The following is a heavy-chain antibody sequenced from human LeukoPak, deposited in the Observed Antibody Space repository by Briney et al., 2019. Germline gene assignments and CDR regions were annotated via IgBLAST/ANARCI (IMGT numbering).Heavy chain of an antibody. CDR2: MNNDGRVI. J-gene: IGHJ4*02. V-gene: IGHV3-74*01. Sequence: GGSLRLSCRVSGFTFNTYWMHWVRQAPGKGLVWVSRMNNDGRVISYADPVKGRFTISRDNAKNTLYLQMNSLRAEDTAVYHCAREFEATGFWALDYWGQGTLVTASS. D-gene: IGHD3-16*01. CDR1: GFTFNTYW. CDR3: AREFEATGFWALDY.